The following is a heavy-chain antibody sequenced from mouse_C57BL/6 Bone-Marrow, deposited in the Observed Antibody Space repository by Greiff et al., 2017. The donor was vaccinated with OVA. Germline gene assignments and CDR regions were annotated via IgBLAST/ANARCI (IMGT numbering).Heavy chain of an antibody. CDR3: ARHYYARLEY. Sequence: QVQLQQPGAELVRPGSSVKLSCKASGYTFTSYWMHWVKQRPIQGLEWIGNIDPSDSETHYNQKFTDKATLTVDKSSSTAYMQLSSLTSEDSAVYNCARHYYARLEYRGEDATLTESS. CDR1: GYTFTSYW. J-gene: IGHJ2*01. D-gene: IGHD1-2*01. CDR2: IDPSDSET. V-gene: IGHV1-52*01.